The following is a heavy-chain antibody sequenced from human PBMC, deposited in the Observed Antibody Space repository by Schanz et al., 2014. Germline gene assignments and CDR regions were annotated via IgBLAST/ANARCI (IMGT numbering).Heavy chain of an antibody. CDR1: GFTVSSNH. CDR2: IYSGIGA. D-gene: IGHD5-12*01. V-gene: IGHV3-66*02. J-gene: IGHJ4*02. Sequence: PGGSLRLSCAVSGFTVSSNHMSWVRQAPGKGLEWVSVIYSGIGAYYADSVKGRFTISRDNSKNTLYLQMNTLRAEDTAVYSCARGIGGYGANNYFDYWGQGTLVTVSS. CDR3: ARGIGGYGANNYFDY.